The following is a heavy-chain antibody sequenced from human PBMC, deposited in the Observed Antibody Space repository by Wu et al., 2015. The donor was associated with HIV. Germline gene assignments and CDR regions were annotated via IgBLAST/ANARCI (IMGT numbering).Heavy chain of an antibody. V-gene: IGHV1-24*01. J-gene: IGHJ3*02. D-gene: IGHD7-27*01. CDR2: FNPGEGET. CDR3: ATGILGALDI. CDR1: GYFLSKIS. Sequence: VQLVQSGAEVKKPGASVKVSCKVSGYFLSKISMHWVRQAPGKGLEWMGGFNPGEGETIYAQRFQGRVTITEDISTDIAYMELSSLRSEDTAVYYCATGILGALDIWGQGTLVTVSS.